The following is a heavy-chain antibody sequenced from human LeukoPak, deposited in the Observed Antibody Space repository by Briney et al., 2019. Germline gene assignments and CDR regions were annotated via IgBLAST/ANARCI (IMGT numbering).Heavy chain of an antibody. CDR2: INPNSGGT. J-gene: IGHJ6*02. V-gene: IGHV1-2*02. Sequence: ASVKVSCKASGYTFTGYYMHWVRQAPGQGLEWMGWINPNSGGTNYAQKFQGRVTMTRDTSISTAYMELSRLRSDDTAVYYCARGPRVRFSSSSPGYGMDVWGQGTTVTVSS. CDR3: ARGPRVRFSSSSPGYGMDV. CDR1: GYTFTGYY. D-gene: IGHD6-13*01.